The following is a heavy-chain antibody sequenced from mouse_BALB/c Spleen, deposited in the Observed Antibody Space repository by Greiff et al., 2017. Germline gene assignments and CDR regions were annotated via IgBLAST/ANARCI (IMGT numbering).Heavy chain of an antibody. CDR1: GYTFSSYW. CDR2: ILPGSGST. D-gene: IGHD3-2*01. CDR3: ARRDSSGYYAMDY. J-gene: IGHJ4*01. Sequence: VQLVESGAELMKPGASVKISCKATGYTFSSYWIEWVKQRPGHGLEWIGEILPGSGSTNYNEKFKGKATFAADTSSNTAYMQLSSLTSEDSAVYYCARRDSSGYYAMDYWGQGTSVTVSS. V-gene: IGHV1-9*01.